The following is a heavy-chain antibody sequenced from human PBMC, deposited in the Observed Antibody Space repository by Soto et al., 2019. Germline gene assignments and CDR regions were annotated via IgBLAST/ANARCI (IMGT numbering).Heavy chain of an antibody. V-gene: IGHV4-4*07. Sequence: SETLSLTCTIYGGSIDTYYWSWIRQSAGKGLEWIGRIYISVSTNYIPSLKSRVTMSVDTPKNQVSLELHSVTAADTAMYYCARERTYQLSGYHAVDVWRQGTMVTV. CDR3: ARERTYQLSGYHAVDV. CDR1: GGSIDTYY. D-gene: IGHD2-2*01. CDR2: IYISVST. J-gene: IGHJ3*01.